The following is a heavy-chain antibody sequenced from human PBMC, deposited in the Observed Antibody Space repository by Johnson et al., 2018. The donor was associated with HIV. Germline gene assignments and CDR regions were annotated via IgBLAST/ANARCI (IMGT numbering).Heavy chain of an antibody. Sequence: VQLVESGGGLVQPGRSLRLSCIASGFTFGDYAMNWVRQAPGKGLEWVGFIRSKAYGGTTEYAASVKGRFTISRDDSKSIVYLQMNRLKTEDTGVYYCTRGGITIFGVVDAFDIWGQGTIVTVSS. CDR2: IRSKAYGGTT. V-gene: IGHV3-49*04. D-gene: IGHD3-3*01. CDR3: TRGGITIFGVVDAFDI. CDR1: GFTFGDYA. J-gene: IGHJ3*02.